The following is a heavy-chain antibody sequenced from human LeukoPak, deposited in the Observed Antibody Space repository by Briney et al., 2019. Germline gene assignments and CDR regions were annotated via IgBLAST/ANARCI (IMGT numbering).Heavy chain of an antibody. V-gene: IGHV3-23*01. J-gene: IGHJ4*02. Sequence: LPGGSLRLSCAASGFTFSSYAMAWVRRAPGKGLEWVSTISGSDGSTYYADSVKGRLSISRDNSKNTLYLQMSSLRAEDTAIYYCARDVKRGYGDYIDYWGQGTLVTVSS. CDR1: GFTFSSYA. D-gene: IGHD4-17*01. CDR2: ISGSDGST. CDR3: ARDVKRGYGDYIDY.